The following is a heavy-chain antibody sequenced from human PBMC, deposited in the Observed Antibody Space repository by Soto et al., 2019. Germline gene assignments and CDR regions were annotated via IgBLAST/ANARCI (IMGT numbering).Heavy chain of an antibody. J-gene: IGHJ6*02. CDR3: AKDQIYGVDQLRYYGMDV. Sequence: GSLRLSCAASGFTFSSYAMSWVRQAPGKGLEWVSAISGSGGSTYYADSVKGRFTISRDNSKNTLYLQMNSLRAEDTAVYYCAKDQIYGVDQLRYYGMDVWGPGTTVTV. V-gene: IGHV3-23*01. CDR2: ISGSGGST. D-gene: IGHD2-2*01. CDR1: GFTFSSYA.